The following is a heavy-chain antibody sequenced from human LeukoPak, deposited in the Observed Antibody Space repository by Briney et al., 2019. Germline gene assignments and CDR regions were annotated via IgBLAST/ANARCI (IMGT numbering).Heavy chain of an antibody. CDR3: ARETGSAVGSTDFDY. CDR2: ISYDGSNK. V-gene: IGHV3-30-3*01. CDR1: GFTFSSYA. D-gene: IGHD4-17*01. J-gene: IGHJ4*02. Sequence: GGSLRLSCAASGFTFSSYAMHWVRQAPGKGLEWGAVISYDGSNKYHADSVKGRFTVSRDNSKNTLYLQVNSLRAEDTAVYYCARETGSAVGSTDFDYWGQGTLVTVSS.